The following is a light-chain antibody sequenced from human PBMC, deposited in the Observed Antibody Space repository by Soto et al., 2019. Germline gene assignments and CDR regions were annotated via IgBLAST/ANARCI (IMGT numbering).Light chain of an antibody. CDR3: ALFMGNGISV. Sequence: QTVVTQESSLSVSPGGTVTLTCGLISGSVSTANNPNWYQQTPGQAPRTLIYSITTRSSGVPDRFSGSILVNKAALTITGAQSDDESDYYCALFMGNGISVFGTGTKLTVL. CDR1: SGSVSTANN. CDR2: SIT. J-gene: IGLJ1*01. V-gene: IGLV8-61*01.